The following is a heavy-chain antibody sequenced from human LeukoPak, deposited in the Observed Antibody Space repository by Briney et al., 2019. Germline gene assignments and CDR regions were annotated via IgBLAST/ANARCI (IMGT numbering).Heavy chain of an antibody. CDR1: GFTFNTFN. Sequence: GGSLRLSCAASGFTFNTFNMNWVRQAPGKGLEWVSSITRGGDYIYYADSVKGRFTISRDNSKNTLYLQMNSLRAEDTAVYYCAKLSGSSWYYYYYYMDVWGKGTTVTVSS. CDR3: AKLSGSSWYYYYYYMDV. V-gene: IGHV3-23*01. CDR2: ITRGGDYI. D-gene: IGHD6-13*01. J-gene: IGHJ6*03.